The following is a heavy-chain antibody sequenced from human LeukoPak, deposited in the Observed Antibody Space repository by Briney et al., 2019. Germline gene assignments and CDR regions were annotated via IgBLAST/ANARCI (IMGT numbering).Heavy chain of an antibody. J-gene: IGHJ6*03. CDR1: GGTFSSYA. CDR2: IIPIFGTA. CDR3: ARVAADGTYSYYYYYYYMDV. V-gene: IGHV1-69*13. Sequence: SVKVSCKASGGTFSSYAISWVRQAPGQGLEWMGGIIPIFGTANYAQKFQGRVTITADESTSTAYMELSSLRSEDTAVYYCARVAADGTYSYYYYYYYMDVWGKGTTVTVSS. D-gene: IGHD1-26*01.